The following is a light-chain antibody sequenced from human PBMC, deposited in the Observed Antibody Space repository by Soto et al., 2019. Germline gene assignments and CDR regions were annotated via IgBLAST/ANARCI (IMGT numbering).Light chain of an antibody. V-gene: IGLV2-8*01. CDR2: EVS. CDR3: SLYAGSNRV. Sequence: QSVLTQPPSASGSPGQSVTISCTGTSSDVGGYNYVSWYQQHPGKAPKLMIYEVSKRPSGGPDRFSGSKSGTTASLTVSGLQADDDADYSYSLYAGSNRVFGTGTKLTVL. J-gene: IGLJ1*01. CDR1: SSDVGGYNY.